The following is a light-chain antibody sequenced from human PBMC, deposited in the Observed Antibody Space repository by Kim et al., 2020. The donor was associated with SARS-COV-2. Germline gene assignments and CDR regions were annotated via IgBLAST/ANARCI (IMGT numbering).Light chain of an antibody. CDR2: EDD. Sequence: GRTVTISCTRSGASMGDNNVHGYQQRPGGAPTTLLYEDDQRPSGVPDRFSGSIDSSSNSASLTISGLKTEDEADYYCQSYNRSNVIFGGGTQLTVL. CDR1: GASMGDNN. V-gene: IGLV6-57*03. CDR3: QSYNRSNVI. J-gene: IGLJ2*01.